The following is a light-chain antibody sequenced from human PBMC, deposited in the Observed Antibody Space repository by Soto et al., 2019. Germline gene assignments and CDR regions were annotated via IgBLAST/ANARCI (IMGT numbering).Light chain of an antibody. J-gene: IGKJ3*01. CDR1: QSVSSTS. V-gene: IGKV3-20*01. CDR2: GAS. CDR3: QQSGSSPVT. Sequence: EIVLTQSPGTLSLSPGERATLSCRASQSVSSTSLAWYQQKPGQAPRLLIYGASNRATGFPDRFSGSGSGTDFTLAISRLEPEDVAVYYCQQSGSSPVTFGPGTKVDIK.